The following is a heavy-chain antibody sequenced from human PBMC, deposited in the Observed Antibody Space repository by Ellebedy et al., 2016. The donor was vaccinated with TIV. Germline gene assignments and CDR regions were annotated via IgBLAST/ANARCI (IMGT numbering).Heavy chain of an antibody. CDR2: INDRGNT. Sequence: MPSETLSLTCTVPGASISSDHWSRIRQPPGPGLEWMGYINDRGNTNYNRTLASRNTMLVETSKNQFALELGSVTAADTSVYYCAKFSTDSSGYYTLFDYWGQGTLVTVSS. J-gene: IGHJ4*02. CDR3: AKFSTDSSGYYTLFDY. CDR1: GASISSDH. V-gene: IGHV4-59*01. D-gene: IGHD3-22*01.